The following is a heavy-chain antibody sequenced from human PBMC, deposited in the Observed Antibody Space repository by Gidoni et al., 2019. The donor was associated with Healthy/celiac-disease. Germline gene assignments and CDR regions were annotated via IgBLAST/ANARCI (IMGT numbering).Heavy chain of an antibody. CDR2: IYYSGST. V-gene: IGHV4-59*01. CDR1: GGSISSYY. D-gene: IGHD3-22*01. CDR3: ARSRNYYDSSGYFDY. J-gene: IGHJ4*02. Sequence: QVQLQESGPGLVKPSETLSLTCPVSGGSISSYYWSWIRQPPGKGLEWIGYIYYSGSTNYNPSLKSRVTISVDTSKNQFSLKLSSVTAADTAVYYCARSRNYYDSSGYFDYWGQGTLVTVSS.